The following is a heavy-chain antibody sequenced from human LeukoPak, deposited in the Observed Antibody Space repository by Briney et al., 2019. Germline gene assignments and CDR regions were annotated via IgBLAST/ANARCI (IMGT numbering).Heavy chain of an antibody. J-gene: IGHJ5*02. CDR1: GYTFSDYY. CDR3: TRVIKRMVRGVPLNWFDP. CDR2: INPNSGGT. D-gene: IGHD3-10*01. Sequence: ASVKVSCKASGYTFSDYYMHWVRQAPGQGLEWMGWINPNSGGTNYAQKFQGRVTMTRDTSISTAYMELTRLRSDDTAVYYCTRVIKRMVRGVPLNWFDPWGQGTLVTVSS. V-gene: IGHV1-2*02.